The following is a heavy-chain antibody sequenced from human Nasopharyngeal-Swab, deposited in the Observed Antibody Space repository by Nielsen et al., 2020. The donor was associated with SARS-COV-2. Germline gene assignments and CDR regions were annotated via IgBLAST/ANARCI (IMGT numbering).Heavy chain of an antibody. CDR2: ISGSGGST. J-gene: IGHJ6*02. CDR1: GFTFSSYA. CDR3: AKGMGGVIAVAGVISGMDV. Sequence: GESLKISCAASGFTFSSYAMSWVRQAPGKGLEWVSAISGSGGSTYYADSAKGRFTISRDNSKNTLYLQMNSLRAEDTAVYYCAKGMGGVIAVAGVISGMDVWGQGTTVTVSS. V-gene: IGHV3-23*01. D-gene: IGHD6-19*01.